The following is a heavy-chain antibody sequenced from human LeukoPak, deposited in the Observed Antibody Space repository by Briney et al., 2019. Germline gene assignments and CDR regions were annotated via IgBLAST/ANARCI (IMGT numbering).Heavy chain of an antibody. D-gene: IGHD6-19*01. CDR2: INAGNGNT. V-gene: IGHV1-3*01. Sequence: ASVKVSCKASGYTFTSYVIHWVRQAPGQRLEWMGWINAGNGNTKYSQEFQDRVTITRDTSTSTAYMELRSLRSDDTAVYYCARERVSSGWYYNYYYYMGVWGKGTTVTISS. J-gene: IGHJ6*03. CDR1: GYTFTSYV. CDR3: ARERVSSGWYYNYYYYMGV.